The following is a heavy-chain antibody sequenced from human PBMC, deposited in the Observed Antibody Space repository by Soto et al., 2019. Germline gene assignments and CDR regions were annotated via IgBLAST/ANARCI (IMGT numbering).Heavy chain of an antibody. CDR1: GGSISMNW. D-gene: IGHD3-10*01. V-gene: IGHV4-4*02. CDR3: ARVVQGIDY. Sequence: QVQLQESGPGLVKPSGTLSLTCAVSGGSISMNWWSWVRQPPGKGLEWIGEIYHSGSTNYNPSLKSRVTISVDKSKNQFSLKLSSVTAADTGVYYCARVVQGIDYWGQGTLVTVSS. CDR2: IYHSGST. J-gene: IGHJ4*02.